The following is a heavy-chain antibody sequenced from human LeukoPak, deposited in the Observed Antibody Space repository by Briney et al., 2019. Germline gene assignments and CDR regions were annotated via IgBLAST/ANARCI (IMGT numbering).Heavy chain of an antibody. J-gene: IGHJ4*02. CDR1: GGSISSSSYY. D-gene: IGHD2-2*02. Sequence: PSETLSLTCTVSGGSISSSSYYWGWIRQPPGKGLEWIGSIYYSGSTYYNPSLKSQVTISVDTSKNQFSLKLSSVTAADTAVYYCASIGYCSSTSCYTIDYWGQGTLVTVSS. V-gene: IGHV4-39*01. CDR2: IYYSGST. CDR3: ASIGYCSSTSCYTIDY.